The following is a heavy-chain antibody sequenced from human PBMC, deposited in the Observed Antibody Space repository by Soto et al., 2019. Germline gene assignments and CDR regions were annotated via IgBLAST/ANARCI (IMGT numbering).Heavy chain of an antibody. CDR3: AKDSSGYYGVFDY. Sequence: PGESLKISCAASGFTFSNCAMSWVRQAPGKGLEWVSVISGSGDSTYYADSVKGRFTISRDNSKNTLYLQMNSLRAEDTAVYYCAKDSSGYYGVFDYWGQGTLVTVSS. V-gene: IGHV3-23*01. CDR2: ISGSGDST. CDR1: GFTFSNCA. D-gene: IGHD3-22*01. J-gene: IGHJ4*02.